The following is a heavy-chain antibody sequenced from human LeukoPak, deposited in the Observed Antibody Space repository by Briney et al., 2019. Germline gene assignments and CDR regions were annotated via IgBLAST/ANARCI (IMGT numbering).Heavy chain of an antibody. CDR3: ARDISGDPYWYFDL. D-gene: IGHD4-17*01. J-gene: IGHJ2*01. CDR2: ISAYNGNT. Sequence: ASVKVSCKASGYTFTSYGISWVRQAPGQGLEWMGWISAYNGNTNYAQKFHGRVTITADESTSTAYMELSSLRSEDTAVYYCARDISGDPYWYFDLWGRGTLVTVSS. CDR1: GYTFTSYG. V-gene: IGHV1-18*01.